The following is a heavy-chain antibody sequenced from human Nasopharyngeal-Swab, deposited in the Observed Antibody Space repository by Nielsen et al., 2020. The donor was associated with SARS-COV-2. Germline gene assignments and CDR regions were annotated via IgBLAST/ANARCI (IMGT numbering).Heavy chain of an antibody. V-gene: IGHV3-74*01. CDR3: AAAAKGY. Sequence: GKSLKISCAASGFTFSTYWMHWVRQAPGKGLVWVSRINSDGSSTNYADSVKGRFTISRDNAKSTLCLQMNSLRAEDTAVYYCAAAAKGYWGQGTLVTVSS. CDR1: GFTFSTYW. CDR2: INSDGSST. J-gene: IGHJ4*02. D-gene: IGHD2-2*01.